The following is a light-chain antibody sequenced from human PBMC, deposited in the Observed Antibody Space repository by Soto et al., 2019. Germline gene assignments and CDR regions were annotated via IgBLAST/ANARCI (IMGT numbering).Light chain of an antibody. CDR2: DAS. CDR1: QGISTL. CDR3: QQFYDYPLT. J-gene: IGKJ4*01. V-gene: IGKV1D-13*01. Sequence: AIQLTQSPSSLSASVGDRVTISCRASQGISTLFAWYQQKPGKAPKLLIYDASTLESGVPSRFSGSGSGADFTLTINSLQPEDFATYYCQQFYDYPLTFGGGTKVEIK.